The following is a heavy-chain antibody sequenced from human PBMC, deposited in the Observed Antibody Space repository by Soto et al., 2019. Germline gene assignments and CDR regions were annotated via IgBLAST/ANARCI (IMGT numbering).Heavy chain of an antibody. D-gene: IGHD3-3*01. CDR3: ARIDPVTINYYYGMDV. Sequence: ASVKGSCKTSGYTFTAYYIHWVRQAPGRGLEWMGWINPNSGGTNYAQKFQDRVTMTRDTSISTAYMELSRLRSDDTAVYYCARIDPVTINYYYGMDVWGQGTTVTVSS. J-gene: IGHJ6*02. CDR1: GYTFTAYY. CDR2: INPNSGGT. V-gene: IGHV1-2*02.